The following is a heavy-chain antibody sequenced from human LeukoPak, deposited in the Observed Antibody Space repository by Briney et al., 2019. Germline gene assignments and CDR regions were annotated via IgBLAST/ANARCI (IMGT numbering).Heavy chain of an antibody. J-gene: IGHJ4*02. Sequence: SVKVSCKASGGTFSSYAISWVRQAPGQGLEWMGGIIPIFGTANYAQKFQGRVTITTDESTSTAYMELSSLRSEDTAVYYCARGKGYYDFSLGYWGQGTLVTVSS. CDR2: IIPIFGTA. CDR1: GGTFSSYA. CDR3: ARGKGYYDFSLGY. V-gene: IGHV1-69*05. D-gene: IGHD3-3*01.